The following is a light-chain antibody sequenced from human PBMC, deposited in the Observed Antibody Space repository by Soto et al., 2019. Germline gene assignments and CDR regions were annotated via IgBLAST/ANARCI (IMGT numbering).Light chain of an antibody. CDR2: AAS. Sequence: EIVLTQSPGTLSLSPGERGTLSCRASQSVSSNFLAWYQQKPGQAPRLLIVAASTRATGIPDRFTGRGSGTDFTLTISRLEPEDFAVYYCQFYGDPPKTFGQGTKVEIK. CDR3: QFYGDPPKT. V-gene: IGKV3-20*01. CDR1: QSVSSNF. J-gene: IGKJ1*01.